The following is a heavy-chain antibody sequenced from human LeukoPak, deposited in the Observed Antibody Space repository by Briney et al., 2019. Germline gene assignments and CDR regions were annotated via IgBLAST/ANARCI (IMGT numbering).Heavy chain of an antibody. J-gene: IGHJ5*02. CDR2: IYYSGST. CDR1: GGSISSYY. D-gene: IGHD4-17*01. Sequence: PSETLSLTCTVSGGSISSYYWSWIRQPPGKGLEWIGYIYYSGSTNYNPSLKSRVTISVDTSKNQFSLKLSSVTAADTAVYYCARGRTAVTTSLGLDPWGQGTLVTVSS. V-gene: IGHV4-59*01. CDR3: ARGRTAVTTSLGLDP.